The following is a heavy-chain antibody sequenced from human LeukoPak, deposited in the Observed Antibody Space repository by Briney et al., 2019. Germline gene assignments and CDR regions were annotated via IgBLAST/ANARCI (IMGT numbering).Heavy chain of an antibody. D-gene: IGHD3-10*02. CDR2: INSDGSST. Sequence: SGGSLRLSCAASGFTLSSYWTHWVRQAPGKGLVWVSRINSDGSSTSYADSVKGRFTISRDNAKNTLYLQMNSLRAEDTAVYYCARVPLRAGAGNWFDPWGQGTLVTVSS. CDR1: GFTLSSYW. J-gene: IGHJ5*02. CDR3: ARVPLRAGAGNWFDP. V-gene: IGHV3-74*01.